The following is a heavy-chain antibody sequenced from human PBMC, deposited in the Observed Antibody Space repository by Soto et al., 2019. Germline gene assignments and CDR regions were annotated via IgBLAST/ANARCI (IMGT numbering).Heavy chain of an antibody. V-gene: IGHV3-7*03. CDR2: IKQDGSEK. CDR3: AREVPRGYSYGYVDY. CDR1: GFTFSSYW. J-gene: IGHJ4*02. D-gene: IGHD5-18*01. Sequence: EVQLVESGGGLVQPGGSLRLSCAASGFTFSSYWMSWVRQAPGKGLEWVANIKQDGSEKYYVDSVKGRFTISRDNAKNSLYLQMNSLRAEDTAVYYCAREVPRGYSYGYVDYWGQGTLVTVSS.